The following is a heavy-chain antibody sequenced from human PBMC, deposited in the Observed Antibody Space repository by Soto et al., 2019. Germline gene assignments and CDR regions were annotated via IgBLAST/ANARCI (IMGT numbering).Heavy chain of an antibody. CDR2: INSDGINT. D-gene: IGHD2-2*01. CDR1: GFTFSIYW. V-gene: IGHV3-74*01. Sequence: VQLVESGGGLVQPGGSLRLSCTASGFTFSIYWMHWVRQAPGKGLVWVSRINSDGINTSHADSVKGRFTISRDNAKSTLYLQMNSLRAEDTAVYYCARAQYLADDVFDIWGRGTVVTVSS. J-gene: IGHJ3*02. CDR3: ARAQYLADDVFDI.